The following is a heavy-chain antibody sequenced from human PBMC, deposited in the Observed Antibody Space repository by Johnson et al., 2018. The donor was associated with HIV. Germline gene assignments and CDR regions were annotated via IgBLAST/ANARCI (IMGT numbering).Heavy chain of an antibody. CDR2: ISGSGGST. V-gene: IGHV3-23*04. CDR3: AKERRAPRAFDI. Sequence: VHLVESGGGLVQPGGSLRLSCAASGFTFSSYAMSWVRQAPGKGLEWVSAISGSGGSTYYADSVKGRFTISRDNSKNTWYLQMNSMRPEDSAVYYCAKERRAPRAFDIWGQGTMFTVSS. CDR1: GFTFSSYA. J-gene: IGHJ3*02.